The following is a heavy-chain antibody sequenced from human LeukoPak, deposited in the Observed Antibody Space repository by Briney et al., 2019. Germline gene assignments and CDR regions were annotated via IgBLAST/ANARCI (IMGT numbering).Heavy chain of an antibody. CDR3: ARIIVGASFDY. CDR1: GGSVNNGPYY. Sequence: PSETLSLTCTVSGGSVNNGPYYWSWIRQHPGEGLEWIGYISYTGGTYYNPSLESRVSMSVDTSKNQFSLKLSSVAAADTAMYYCARIIVGASFDYWGQGTLVTVSS. J-gene: IGHJ4*02. CDR2: ISYTGGT. D-gene: IGHD1-26*01. V-gene: IGHV4-31*03.